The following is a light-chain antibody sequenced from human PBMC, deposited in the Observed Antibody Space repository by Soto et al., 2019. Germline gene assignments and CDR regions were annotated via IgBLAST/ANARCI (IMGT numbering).Light chain of an antibody. J-gene: IGLJ3*02. V-gene: IGLV2-14*01. CDR3: SSYTTSSTLV. Sequence: QSALTQPASVSGSPGQSIAISCTGTSSDVGGYNYVAWYQQHPGKGPKLMIFDVSDRPSGVSDRFSGYKSGNTATLTISGLQAEDEADYYCSSYTTSSTLVFGGGTKLTVL. CDR1: SSDVGGYNY. CDR2: DVS.